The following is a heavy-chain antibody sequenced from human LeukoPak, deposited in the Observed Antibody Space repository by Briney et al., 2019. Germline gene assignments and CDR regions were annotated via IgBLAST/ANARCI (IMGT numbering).Heavy chain of an antibody. CDR1: GFTFSSYA. V-gene: IGHV3-30*01. CDR2: ISYDGSNK. Sequence: GGSLRLSCAASGFTFSSYAMHWVRQAPGKGLEWVAVISYDGSNKYYADSVKGRFTISRDNSKNTLYLQMNSLRAEDTAVYYCARASVRYFDWSFDYWGQGTLVTVSS. J-gene: IGHJ4*02. D-gene: IGHD3-9*01. CDR3: ARASVRYFDWSFDY.